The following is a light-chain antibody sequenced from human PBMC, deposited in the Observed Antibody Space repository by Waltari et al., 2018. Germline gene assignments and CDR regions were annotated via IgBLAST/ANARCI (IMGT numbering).Light chain of an antibody. J-gene: IGKJ2*01. CDR2: GAS. Sequence: DILMTQSPSTLSASVGDRVTITCRASQSINTYLAVYQQKPGKAPKLLIYGASTLESGVPGRFSGTGSGTEFTLTISSLQPDDFATYYCQRYNSYANTFGQGTKVDIK. CDR3: QRYNSYANT. CDR1: QSINTY. V-gene: IGKV1-5*01.